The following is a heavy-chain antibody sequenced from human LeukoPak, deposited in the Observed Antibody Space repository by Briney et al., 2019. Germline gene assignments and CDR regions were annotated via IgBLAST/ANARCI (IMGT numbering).Heavy chain of an antibody. CDR2: ISPTGSTT. V-gene: IGHV3-74*01. Sequence: GGSLRLSCTASGFSFSGHWMHWARQLPGKRLVWVSRISPTGSTTSYADFVKGRFTVSRDNAKNTLYLQVNNLRAEDTAVYYCARGPNSNWSGLDFWGQGTLLTVSS. CDR1: GFSFSGHW. CDR3: ARGPNSNWSGLDF. J-gene: IGHJ4*02. D-gene: IGHD6-6*01.